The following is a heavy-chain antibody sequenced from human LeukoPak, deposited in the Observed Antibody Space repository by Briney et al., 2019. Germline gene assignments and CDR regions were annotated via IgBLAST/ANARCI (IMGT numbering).Heavy chain of an antibody. J-gene: IGHJ4*02. D-gene: IGHD6-19*01. Sequence: SETLSLTCTVSGDSINSLDLWSWVRQPPGKGLEWIGEMYLSGTTHSNPSVKSRVTISVDTSKNHFSLKLSSVTAADTAAYYCARKSSGWSFDYWGQGTLVTVSS. V-gene: IGHV4-4*02. CDR1: GDSINSLDL. CDR2: MYLSGTT. CDR3: ARKSSGWSFDY.